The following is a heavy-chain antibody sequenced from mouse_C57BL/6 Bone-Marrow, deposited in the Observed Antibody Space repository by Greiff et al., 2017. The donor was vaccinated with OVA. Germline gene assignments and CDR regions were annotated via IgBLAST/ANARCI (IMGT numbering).Heavy chain of an antibody. CDR3: ARDTNYDGSSSRYAMDY. J-gene: IGHJ4*01. CDR2: IDPANGNT. V-gene: IGHV14-3*01. D-gene: IGHD1-1*01. Sequence: VQLKESVAELVRPGASVKLSCTASGFNIKNTYMHWVKQRPEQGLEWIGRIDPANGNTKYAPKFQGKATITADPSSNTAYLQLSSLTSEDTAIYYCARDTNYDGSSSRYAMDYWGQGTSVTVSS. CDR1: GFNIKNTY.